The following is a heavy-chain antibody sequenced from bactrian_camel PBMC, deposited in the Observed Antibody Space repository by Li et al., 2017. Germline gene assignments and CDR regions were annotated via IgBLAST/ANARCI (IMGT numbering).Heavy chain of an antibody. V-gene: IGHV3S1*01. J-gene: IGHJ6*01. CDR2: IDTGDGST. Sequence: HVQLVESGGGLALAGGSVRLSCAASGYTFNTYSWFRQAPGQEREGVAAIDTGDGSTYYLNSVEGRFTISHDNAKNTLYLQMNSLKPEDTGTYTCAAGQGVGWCLDVIRVGAEADFDYWGQWTQVTVS. CDR1: GYTFNTYS. D-gene: IGHD5*01. CDR3: AAGQGVGWCLDVIRVGAEADFDY.